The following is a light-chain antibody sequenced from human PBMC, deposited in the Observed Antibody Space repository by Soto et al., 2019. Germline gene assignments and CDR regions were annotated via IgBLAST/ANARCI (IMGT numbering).Light chain of an antibody. CDR3: GTWASRLTVVV. Sequence: QSVLTQPPSVSAAPGQKVTISCCGSSSNIGNNSVSWYQQLPGTAPKLLIYDNDKRPSGIPDRISGSKSGTSATLGISGLQTGDEAAYYCGTWASRLTVVVFGGGTKLTVL. J-gene: IGLJ2*01. V-gene: IGLV1-51*01. CDR1: SSNIGNNS. CDR2: DND.